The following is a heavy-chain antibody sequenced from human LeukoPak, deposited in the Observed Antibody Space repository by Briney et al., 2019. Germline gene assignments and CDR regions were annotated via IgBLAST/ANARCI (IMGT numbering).Heavy chain of an antibody. J-gene: IGHJ4*02. V-gene: IGHV1-2*02. CDR1: GYTFTFYY. Sequence: ASVKVSCKTSGYTFTFYYIHWVRQAPGQGLEWMGWFNPKSGGADYAQKFQGRVSLTRDTSITTAYMELSGLTSDDTALYNGARADLRYVSITSCYHFESWGQGTLVTVSS. CDR3: ARADLRYVSITSCYHFES. D-gene: IGHD2-2*01. CDR2: FNPKSGGA.